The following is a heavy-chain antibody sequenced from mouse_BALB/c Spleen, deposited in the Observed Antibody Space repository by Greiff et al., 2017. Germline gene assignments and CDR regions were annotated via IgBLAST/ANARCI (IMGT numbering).Heavy chain of an antibody. Sequence: EVQGVESGGGLVKPGGSLKLSCAASGFAFSSYDMSWVRQTPEKRLEWVAYISSGGGSTYYPDTVKGRFTISRDNAKNTLYLQMSSLKSEDTAMYYCARQEYGTYCYFDVWGAGTTVTVSS. D-gene: IGHD1-2*01. CDR3: ARQEYGTYCYFDV. V-gene: IGHV5-12-1*01. CDR2: ISSGGGST. CDR1: GFAFSSYD. J-gene: IGHJ1*01.